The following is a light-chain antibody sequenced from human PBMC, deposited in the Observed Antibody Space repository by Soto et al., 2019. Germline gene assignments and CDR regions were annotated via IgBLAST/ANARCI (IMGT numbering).Light chain of an antibody. V-gene: IGLV1-47*01. Sequence: QSVLTQPPSASGTPGQRVIKTCSGGTSNVERNYVYWYQHLPGTAPKLLIYRDHQRPSGVPDRFSASKSGISASLAISGLRSEDEADYYCAVWDDKLNGLFGGGTKLTVL. J-gene: IGLJ3*02. CDR2: RDH. CDR3: AVWDDKLNGL. CDR1: TSNVERNY.